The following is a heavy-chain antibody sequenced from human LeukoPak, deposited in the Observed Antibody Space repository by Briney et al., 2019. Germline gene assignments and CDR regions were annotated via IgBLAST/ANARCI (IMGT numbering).Heavy chain of an antibody. CDR1: GGTFSSYA. J-gene: IGHJ6*03. D-gene: IGHD1-26*01. Sequence: ASVKVSCKASGGTFSSYAISWVRQAPGQGLEWMGGIIPIFGTANYAQKFQGRVTITADESTSTAYMELGSLRSEDTAVYYCARAPLETIVGATLYYYYYMDVWGKGTTVTVSS. CDR2: IIPIFGTA. CDR3: ARAPLETIVGATLYYYYYMDV. V-gene: IGHV1-69*13.